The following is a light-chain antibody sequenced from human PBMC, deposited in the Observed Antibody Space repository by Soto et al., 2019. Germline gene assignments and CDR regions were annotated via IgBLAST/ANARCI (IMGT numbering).Light chain of an antibody. V-gene: IGKV3-15*01. Sequence: EIVMTQSPATLSVSPGERATLSCRASQNIDNNLAWYQQKLGQTPRLLIYGASTRATGAPARFSGSGSGTDFTLTISSLQSEDFAVYYCQQYNNWPLTFGGGTKVEIK. CDR2: GAS. CDR1: QNIDNN. J-gene: IGKJ4*01. CDR3: QQYNNWPLT.